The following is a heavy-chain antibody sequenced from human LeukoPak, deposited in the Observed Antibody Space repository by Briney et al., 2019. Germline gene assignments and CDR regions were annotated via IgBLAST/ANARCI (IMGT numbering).Heavy chain of an antibody. CDR3: ANPRYDSSGYYYVD. V-gene: IGHV1-3*04. D-gene: IGHD3-22*01. CDR1: GYTFTNYA. CDR2: INTGNGNT. Sequence: ASVKVSCKASGYTFTNYALHWVRQAPGQRLEWMGWINTGNGNTKYSQKFQGRVTITRATSASTAYMELSSLRSEDTAVYYCANPRYDSSGYYYVDWGQGTLVTVSS. J-gene: IGHJ4*02.